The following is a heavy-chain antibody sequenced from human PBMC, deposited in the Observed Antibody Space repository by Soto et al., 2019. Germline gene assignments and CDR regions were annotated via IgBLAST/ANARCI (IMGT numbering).Heavy chain of an antibody. CDR1: GGSISSYY. CDR2: IYYSGST. J-gene: IGHJ5*02. D-gene: IGHD6-13*01. CDR3: ARRTYGYSRERGGWFDP. Sequence: PSETLSLTCTVSGGSISSYYWSWIRQPPGKGLEWIGYIYYSGSTNYNPSLKSRVTISVDTSKNQFSLKLSSVTAADTAVYYCARRTYGYSRERGGWFDPWGQGTLVTVSS. V-gene: IGHV4-59*01.